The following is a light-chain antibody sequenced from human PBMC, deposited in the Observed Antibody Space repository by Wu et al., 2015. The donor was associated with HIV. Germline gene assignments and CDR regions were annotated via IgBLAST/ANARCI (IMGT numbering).Light chain of an antibody. CDR3: EHRANWPLT. CDR2: DAS. Sequence: EIVLTQSPATLSLSPGERATLSCRTSQSVSNYLAWYQQKPGQAPRPLIYDASNRATGIPARFSGSGSGTDFTLTISSLELEDFAVYYCEHRANWPLTFGPGTKVQIK. V-gene: IGKV3-11*01. CDR1: QSVSNY. J-gene: IGKJ3*01.